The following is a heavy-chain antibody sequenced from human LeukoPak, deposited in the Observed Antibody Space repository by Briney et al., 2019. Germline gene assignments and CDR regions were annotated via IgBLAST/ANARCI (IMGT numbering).Heavy chain of an antibody. CDR1: GFTFNSYG. CDR2: IWYDGSNK. D-gene: IGHD4-17*01. Sequence: PGGSLRLSCAASGFTFNSYGIHWVRQAPGKGLGWVAFIWYDGSNKYYADSVKGRFTISRDNSKNTLYLQMNSLRAEDTAVYYCARARTTRGFDHWGQGTLVTVSS. J-gene: IGHJ4*02. V-gene: IGHV3-33*01. CDR3: ARARTTRGFDH.